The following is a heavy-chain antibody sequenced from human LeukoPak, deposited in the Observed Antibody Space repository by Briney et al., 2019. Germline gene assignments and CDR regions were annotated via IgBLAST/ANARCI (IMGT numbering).Heavy chain of an antibody. V-gene: IGHV4-34*01. CDR3: AKGLGIAAAGPWGYYMDV. D-gene: IGHD6-13*01. J-gene: IGHJ6*03. Sequence: PSETLSLTCAVYSGSFSGYYWSWIRQPPGKGLEWIGEINHSGSTNYNPSLKSRVTISVDTSKNQFSLKLSSVTAADTAVYYCAKGLGIAAAGPWGYYMDVWGKGTTVTVSS. CDR2: INHSGST. CDR1: SGSFSGYY.